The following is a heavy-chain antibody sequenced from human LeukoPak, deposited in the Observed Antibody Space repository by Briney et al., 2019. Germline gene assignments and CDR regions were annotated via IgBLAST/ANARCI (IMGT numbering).Heavy chain of an antibody. CDR3: AREGKRRLARDAFDI. CDR2: INQDGSDK. J-gene: IGHJ3*02. D-gene: IGHD1-1*01. V-gene: IGHV3-7*01. CDR1: GFTFSDYW. Sequence: GGSLRLSCAASGFTFSDYWMSWVRQAPGKGLELVASINQDGSDKYFADSLKGRFTVSRDNAKSSLYLQLNSLRAEDAAVYYCAREGKRRLARDAFDIWSQGTMVTVSS.